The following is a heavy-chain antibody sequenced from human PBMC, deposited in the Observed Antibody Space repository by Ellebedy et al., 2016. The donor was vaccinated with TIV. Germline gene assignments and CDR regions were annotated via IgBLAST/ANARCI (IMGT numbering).Heavy chain of an antibody. CDR1: GGSISFHY. CDR2: VYYTGNT. Sequence: MPGGSLRLPCSISGGSISFHYYTWTRQPPGKGLEWIGYVYYTGNTKYNPSLNSRVTISLDTTKNQFSLKVNSVTAADTAVYYCARGSGGPNRELDHWGQGTQVTVSS. D-gene: IGHD3-10*01. J-gene: IGHJ4*02. CDR3: ARGSGGPNRELDH. V-gene: IGHV4-59*11.